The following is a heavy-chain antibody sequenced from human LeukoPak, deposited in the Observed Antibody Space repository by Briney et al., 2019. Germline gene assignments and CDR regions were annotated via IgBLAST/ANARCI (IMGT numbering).Heavy chain of an antibody. V-gene: IGHV1-18*01. Sequence: ASVKVSCKASGYTFTSYGISWVRQAPGQGLEWMGWISAYNGNTNYAQKLQGRVTMTTDTSTSTAYMELRSLRSDDTAVYYCARVGHDFWSGYSTGDAFDIWGQGTMVTVSS. CDR3: ARVGHDFWSGYSTGDAFDI. CDR2: ISAYNGNT. D-gene: IGHD3-3*01. CDR1: GYTFTSYG. J-gene: IGHJ3*02.